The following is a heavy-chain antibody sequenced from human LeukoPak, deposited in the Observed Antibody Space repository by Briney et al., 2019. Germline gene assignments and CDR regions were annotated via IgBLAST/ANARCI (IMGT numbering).Heavy chain of an antibody. V-gene: IGHV3-21*01. CDR3: AINHRDGYSELGY. Sequence: GGSLRLSCAASGFTFSNYGMTWVRQAPGKGLEWVSCISSDSSYIYYADSLKGRFTISRDNAKNSLYLQMNSLRVDDTAVYYCAINHRDGYSELGYWGQGTLVTVSS. J-gene: IGHJ4*02. CDR2: ISSDSSYI. CDR1: GFTFSNYG. D-gene: IGHD5-24*01.